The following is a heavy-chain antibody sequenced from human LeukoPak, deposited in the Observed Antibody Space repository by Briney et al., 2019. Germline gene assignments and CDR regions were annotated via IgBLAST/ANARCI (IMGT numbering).Heavy chain of an antibody. Sequence: GGSLRLSCAASRFTVSSNYMSWVRQAPGKGLEWASIIYSGTTTYYADSVKGRFTISRDNSKNTLYLQMSSLRAEDTAVYYCVRVASRAFDYWGQGTLVTVSS. J-gene: IGHJ4*02. V-gene: IGHV3-66*01. CDR1: RFTVSSNY. CDR3: VRVASRAFDY. CDR2: IYSGTTT.